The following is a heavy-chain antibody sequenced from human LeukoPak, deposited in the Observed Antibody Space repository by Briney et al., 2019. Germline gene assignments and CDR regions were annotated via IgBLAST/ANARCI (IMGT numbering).Heavy chain of an antibody. CDR1: GFTFSSYG. CDR3: ARDYGYGSGSYYNGKHYYYYMDV. D-gene: IGHD3-10*01. V-gene: IGHV3-30*02. J-gene: IGHJ6*03. Sequence: GGSLRVSCAASGFTFSSYGMHWVRQAPGKGLEWVAFIRYDGSNKYYADSVKGRFTISRDNSKNTLYLQMNSLRAEDTAVYYCARDYGYGSGSYYNGKHYYYYMDVWGKGTTVTVSS. CDR2: IRYDGSNK.